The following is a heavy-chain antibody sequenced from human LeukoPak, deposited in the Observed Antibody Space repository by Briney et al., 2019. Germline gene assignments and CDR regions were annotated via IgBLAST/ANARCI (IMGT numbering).Heavy chain of an antibody. V-gene: IGHV1-18*01. Sequence: ASVKVSCKASGFTFTSSAMQWVRQARGQRLEWMGWISAYNGNTNYAQKLQGRVTMTTDTSTSTAYMELRSLRSDDTAVYYCARSGELRIYGMDVWGQGTTVTVSS. J-gene: IGHJ6*02. CDR3: ARSGELRIYGMDV. D-gene: IGHD1-26*01. CDR2: ISAYNGNT. CDR1: GFTFTSSA.